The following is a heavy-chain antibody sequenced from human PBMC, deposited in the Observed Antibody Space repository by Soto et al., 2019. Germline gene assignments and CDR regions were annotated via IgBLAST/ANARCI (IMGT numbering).Heavy chain of an antibody. D-gene: IGHD3-10*01. CDR3: ARTYYYGSGRQLDF. J-gene: IGHJ4*02. V-gene: IGHV4-39*01. Sequence: SETLSLTCTVSGGSISSSSFYWGWIRQPPGKGLEWIGHIYYSGSTYYNPSLKSRVTISVDTSKNQFSLNLSSVTAADTAVYYCARTYYYGSGRQLDFWGQGTLVTVSS. CDR1: GGSISSSSFY. CDR2: IYYSGST.